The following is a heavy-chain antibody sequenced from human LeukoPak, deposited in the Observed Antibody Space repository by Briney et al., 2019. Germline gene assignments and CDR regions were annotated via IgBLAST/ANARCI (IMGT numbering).Heavy chain of an antibody. D-gene: IGHD3-22*01. J-gene: IGHJ6*03. CDR3: ARDRYYYDSSGYNYYYYMDV. CDR1: GGSISSYY. V-gene: IGHV4-59*01. CDR2: IYYSGST. Sequence: TSETLSLTCTVSGGSISSYYWSWIRQPPGKGLEWIGYIYYSGSTNYNPSLKSRVTISVDTSKNQFSLKLSSVTAADTAVYYCARDRYYYDSSGYNYYYYMDVWGKGTTVTVSS.